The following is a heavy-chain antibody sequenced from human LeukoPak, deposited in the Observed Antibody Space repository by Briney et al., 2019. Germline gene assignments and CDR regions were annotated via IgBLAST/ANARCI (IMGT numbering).Heavy chain of an antibody. CDR1: GDFISTYY. Sequence: SETLSLTCTVSGDFISTYYWSWIRQPPGKGLEWIGCIHYSGNANYNPSLKRRVTISIDTSKSQFSLNLSSVTAADTAVYYCARGLSNGWSSPNFEYWGQGTLVTVSS. CDR2: IHYSGNA. D-gene: IGHD6-19*01. J-gene: IGHJ4*02. CDR3: ARGLSNGWSSPNFEY. V-gene: IGHV4-59*01.